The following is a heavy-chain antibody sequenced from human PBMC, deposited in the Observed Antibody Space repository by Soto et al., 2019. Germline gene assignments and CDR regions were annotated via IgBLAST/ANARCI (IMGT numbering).Heavy chain of an antibody. CDR1: GFILSSYE. CDR2: IDASGSGI. D-gene: IGHD5-18*01. J-gene: IGHJ6*02. Sequence: EVQLVESGGCLVQPGGSLRLSCAASGFILSSYEMNWVRQAPGKGLEWVSYIDASGSGIYYADSVKGRFTIFRDNAKNSLYLQMNSLRAEDTALYYCARDPRGYNNGYYGMDVWGQGTTVTVSS. V-gene: IGHV3-48*03. CDR3: ARDPRGYNNGYYGMDV.